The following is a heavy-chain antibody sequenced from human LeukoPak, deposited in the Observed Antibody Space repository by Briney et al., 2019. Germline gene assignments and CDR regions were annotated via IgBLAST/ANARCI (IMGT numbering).Heavy chain of an antibody. CDR3: AKDMEDTAMDLVADFDS. Sequence: PGGSLRLSCAASGFTFSSYSMNWVRQAPGKGLEWVSYISSSSSTIYYADSVKGRFTISRDNAKNSLYLQMNSLRAEDTAVYYCAKDMEDTAMDLVADFDSWGQGTLVTVSS. J-gene: IGHJ4*02. CDR2: ISSSSSTI. D-gene: IGHD5-18*01. CDR1: GFTFSSYS. V-gene: IGHV3-48*04.